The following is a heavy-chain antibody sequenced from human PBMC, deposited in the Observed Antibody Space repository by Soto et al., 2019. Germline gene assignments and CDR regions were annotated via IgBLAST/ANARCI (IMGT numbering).Heavy chain of an antibody. J-gene: IGHJ6*02. V-gene: IGHV4-39*01. CDR1: GPSNNSSSYY. Sequence: SETLSLTCTVPGPSNNSSSYYWVWNRQPPGKGLEWIGSIYYSGSTYYNPSLKSRVTISVDTSKNQFSLKLSSVTAADTAVYYCASENSSGTYYYYGMDVWGQGTTVT. D-gene: IGHD6-19*01. CDR3: ASENSSGTYYYYGMDV. CDR2: IYYSGST.